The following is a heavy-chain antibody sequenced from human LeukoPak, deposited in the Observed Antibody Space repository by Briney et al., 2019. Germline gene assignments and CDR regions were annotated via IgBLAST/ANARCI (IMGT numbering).Heavy chain of an antibody. J-gene: IGHJ2*01. Sequence: SETLSLTCTVSGGSISSYYWSWIRHPPGKGLEWIGYIYYSGSTNYNPSLKSRVTISVDTSKNQFSLKLSSVTAADTAVYYCARDLYYYDSSGYYIRYFDLWGRGTLVTVSS. CDR2: IYYSGST. V-gene: IGHV4-59*01. CDR1: GGSISSYY. CDR3: ARDLYYYDSSGYYIRYFDL. D-gene: IGHD3-22*01.